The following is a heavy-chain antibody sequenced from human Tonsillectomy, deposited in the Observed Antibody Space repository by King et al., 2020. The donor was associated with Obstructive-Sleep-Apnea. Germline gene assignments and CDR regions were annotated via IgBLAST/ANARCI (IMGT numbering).Heavy chain of an antibody. CDR3: SRGGVTTRFYFYYGLDV. J-gene: IGHJ6*02. D-gene: IGHD4-17*01. CDR1: GFIFGDYA. Sequence: VQLVESGGGLVQPGRSLRLSCTASGFIFGDYAMSWFRQAPGKGLEWVGSIRSKAYGGTTEYAASVKGRFTISRDDSKSIAYLQMNSLKTEDTAVFYCSRGGVTTRFYFYYGLDVWGQGTTVTVSS. CDR2: IRSKAYGGTT. V-gene: IGHV3-49*03.